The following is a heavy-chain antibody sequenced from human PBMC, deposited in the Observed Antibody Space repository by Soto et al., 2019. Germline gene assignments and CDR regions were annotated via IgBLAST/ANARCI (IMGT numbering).Heavy chain of an antibody. D-gene: IGHD3-10*01. CDR1: GFTFSSYS. Sequence: EVQLVESGGGLVQPGGSLRLSCAASGFTFSSYSMNWVRQAPGKGLEWVSYISSSSSTIYNADSVKGRFTISRDNAKNSLYLQMNSLRAEDTVEYYCARDHRDYGMDVWGQGTTVTVSS. CDR2: ISSSSSTI. CDR3: ARDHRDYGMDV. V-gene: IGHV3-48*01. J-gene: IGHJ6*02.